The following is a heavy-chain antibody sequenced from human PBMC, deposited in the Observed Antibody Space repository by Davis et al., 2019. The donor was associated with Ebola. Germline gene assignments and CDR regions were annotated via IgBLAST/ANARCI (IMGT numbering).Heavy chain of an antibody. J-gene: IGHJ6*02. CDR1: GFTVSSYY. Sequence: GESLKISCEASGFTVSSYYMNWVRQAPGEGLEWVSVIYTGGDTYYTDSVKGRSIISRDNSKNTLYLQLSSLTPEDSAVYYCARDIFPEDGMDVWGQGTTVTIS. CDR2: IYTGGDT. V-gene: IGHV3-53*01. CDR3: ARDIFPEDGMDV. D-gene: IGHD3-9*01.